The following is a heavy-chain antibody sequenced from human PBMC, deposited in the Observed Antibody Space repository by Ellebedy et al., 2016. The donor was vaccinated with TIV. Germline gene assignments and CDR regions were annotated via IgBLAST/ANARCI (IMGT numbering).Heavy chain of an antibody. CDR1: GYRFNTNA. V-gene: IGHV7-4-1*02. J-gene: IGHJ4*02. Sequence: AASVKVSCKGSGYRFNTNAMIWVRQAPGRGLEWMGWINTATGSPTYAQGFTGRLVFSLDTSVTTSYLEITSLAAEDTAVYFCARDFPAHGVCDNWGQGTLVTVSS. CDR2: INTATGSP. CDR3: ARDFPAHGVCDN. D-gene: IGHD5-24*01.